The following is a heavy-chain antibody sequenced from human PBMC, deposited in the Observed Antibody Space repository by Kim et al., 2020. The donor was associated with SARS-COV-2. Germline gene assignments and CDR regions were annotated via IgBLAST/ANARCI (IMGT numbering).Heavy chain of an antibody. CDR3: TRDNGVTGEVRFDP. CDR2: IYTSGGT. D-gene: IGHD7-27*01. J-gene: IGHJ5*02. V-gene: IGHV4-4*07. Sequence: SETLSLTCTVSGGSISGYYLSWIRQPAGKGLDWIGRIYTSGGTVYNPSFKSRVTMSVDTSKNQISLKLNSVTAADTAVYYCTRDNGVTGEVRFDPWGQGT. CDR1: GGSISGYY.